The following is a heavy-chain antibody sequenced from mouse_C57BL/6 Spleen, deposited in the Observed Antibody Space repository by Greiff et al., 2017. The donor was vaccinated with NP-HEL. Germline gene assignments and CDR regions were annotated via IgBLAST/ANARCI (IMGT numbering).Heavy chain of an antibody. D-gene: IGHD1-1*01. CDR3: ARQYYYGSSYRYFDV. J-gene: IGHJ1*03. V-gene: IGHV1-80*01. CDR2: IYPGDGDT. Sequence: QVHVKQSGAELVKPGASVKISCKASGYAFSSYWMNWVKQRPGKGLEWIGQIYPGDGDTNYNGKFKGKATLTADKSSSTAYMQLSSLTSEDSAVYFCARQYYYGSSYRYFDVWGTGTTVTVSS. CDR1: GYAFSSYW.